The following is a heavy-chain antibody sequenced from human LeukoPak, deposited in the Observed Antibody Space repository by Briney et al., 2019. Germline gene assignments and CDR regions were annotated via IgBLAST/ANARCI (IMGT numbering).Heavy chain of an antibody. CDR2: IYTSGST. Sequence: PSQTLSLTCTVSGGSISSGSYYWSWIRQPAGKGLEWIGRIYTSGSTNYNPSLKSRVTISVDTSKNQFSLKLSSVTAADTAVYYCARGESGYWGQGTLVTVSS. CDR1: GGSISSGSYY. V-gene: IGHV4-61*02. J-gene: IGHJ4*02. CDR3: ARGESGY.